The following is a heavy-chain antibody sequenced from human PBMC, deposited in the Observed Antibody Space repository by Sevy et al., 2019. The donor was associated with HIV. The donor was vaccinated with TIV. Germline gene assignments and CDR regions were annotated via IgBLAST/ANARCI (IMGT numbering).Heavy chain of an antibody. CDR2: FDPEDGET. CDR1: GYTLTQLS. V-gene: IGHV1-24*01. J-gene: IGHJ4*02. Sequence: ASVKVSCKVSGYTLTQLSMHWVRQAPGKGLEWMGSFDPEDGETLYAQKFQGRVTMTEDTSTNTAYMELSSLRSEDTAVYYCATTKVYYDSSGSPFDYWGQGTLVTVSS. CDR3: ATTKVYYDSSGSPFDY. D-gene: IGHD3-22*01.